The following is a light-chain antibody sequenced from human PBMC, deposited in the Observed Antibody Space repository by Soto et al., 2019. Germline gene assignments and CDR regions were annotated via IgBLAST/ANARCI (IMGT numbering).Light chain of an antibody. CDR3: GSYTTSSNYV. CDR1: SRDVGAYNF. Sequence: QSVLTHPASVSRSPGLSITISCTGTSRDVGAYNFVSWYQQHPDKAPKLMIFDVSNRPSGVSNRFSGSKSGNTASLTISGLQSEDEAEYYCGSYTTSSNYVFGTGTKVTVL. CDR2: DVS. J-gene: IGLJ1*01. V-gene: IGLV2-14*03.